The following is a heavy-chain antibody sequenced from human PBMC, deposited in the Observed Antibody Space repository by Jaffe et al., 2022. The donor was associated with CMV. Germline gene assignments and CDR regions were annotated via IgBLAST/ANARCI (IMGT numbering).Heavy chain of an antibody. CDR2: INHSGST. Sequence: QVQLQQWGAGLLKPSETLSLTCAVYGGSFSGYYWSWIRQPPGKGLEWIGEINHSGSTNYNPSLKSRVTISVDTSKNQFSLKLSSVTAADTAVYYCARAQARPMVRGVIITRPYFDYWGQGTLVTVSS. V-gene: IGHV4-34*01. CDR1: GGSFSGYY. D-gene: IGHD3-10*01. CDR3: ARAQARPMVRGVIITRPYFDY. J-gene: IGHJ4*02.